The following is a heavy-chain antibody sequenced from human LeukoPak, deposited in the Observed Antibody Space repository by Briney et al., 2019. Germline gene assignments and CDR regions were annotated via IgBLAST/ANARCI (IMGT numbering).Heavy chain of an antibody. CDR1: GFTFSSYE. D-gene: IGHD3-9*01. CDR2: ISSSGSTI. J-gene: IGHJ5*02. V-gene: IGHV3-48*03. Sequence: PGGSLRLSCAASGFTFSSYEMNWVRQAPGKGLEWVSYISSSGSTIYYADSVKGRFTISRDNAKNSLYLQMNSLRAEDTAVYYCARGPGKDYDILTGYPVFWFDPWGQGTLVTVSS. CDR3: ARGPGKDYDILTGYPVFWFDP.